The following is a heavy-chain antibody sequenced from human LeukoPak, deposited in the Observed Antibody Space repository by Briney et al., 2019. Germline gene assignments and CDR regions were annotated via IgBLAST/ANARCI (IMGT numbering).Heavy chain of an antibody. CDR2: FDPEDGET. J-gene: IGHJ3*02. D-gene: IGHD3-22*01. Sequence: GASVKVSCKVSGYTLTELSMHWVRQAPGKGLEWMGGFDPEDGETIYAQKFQGRATMTEDTSTDTAYMELSSLRSEDTAVYYCATDWYYYDSSGYSFDIWGQGTMVTVSS. CDR1: GYTLTELS. V-gene: IGHV1-24*01. CDR3: ATDWYYYDSSGYSFDI.